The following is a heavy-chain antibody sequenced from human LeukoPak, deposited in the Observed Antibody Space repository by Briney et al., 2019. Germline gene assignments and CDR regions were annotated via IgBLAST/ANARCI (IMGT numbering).Heavy chain of an antibody. CDR1: GYTFSGYY. Sequence: ASVKVSCKASGYTFSGYYMHWVRQAPGQGLEWMGIINPSGGSTSYAQKFQGRVTMTRDTSTSTVYMELSSLRSEDTAVYYCAREAAGTGLGYWGQGTLVTVSS. D-gene: IGHD6-13*01. J-gene: IGHJ4*02. V-gene: IGHV1-46*01. CDR2: INPSGGST. CDR3: AREAAGTGLGY.